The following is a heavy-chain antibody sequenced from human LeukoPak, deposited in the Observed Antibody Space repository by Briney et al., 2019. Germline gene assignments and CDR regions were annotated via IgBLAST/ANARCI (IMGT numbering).Heavy chain of an antibody. CDR2: ISGSGGST. Sequence: GGSLRHSCAASGFTFSSYAMSWVRQAPGKGLEWVSGISGSGGSTYYADSVKGRFTISRDNSKNTLYLQMNNLRAEDTAVYYCAKGAYNYYDSSGYYTAFDYWGQGTLVTVSS. CDR1: GFTFSSYA. D-gene: IGHD3-22*01. V-gene: IGHV3-23*01. J-gene: IGHJ4*02. CDR3: AKGAYNYYDSSGYYTAFDY.